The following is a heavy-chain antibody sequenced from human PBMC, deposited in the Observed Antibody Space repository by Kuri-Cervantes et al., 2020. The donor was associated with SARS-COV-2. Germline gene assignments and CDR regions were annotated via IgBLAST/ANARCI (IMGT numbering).Heavy chain of an antibody. V-gene: IGHV3-49*03. J-gene: IGHJ6*03. CDR1: GFTFGDYA. CDR3: TTGPSVAVRPDSYFYMDV. CDR2: SRSKAYGGTS. Sequence: GGSLRLSCTASGFTFGDYAMNWFCQTPGKGLEWVGFSRSKAYGGTSEYAASVKDRFTISRDDTGTIAYLQMNSLKTEDTAVYYCTTGPSVAVRPDSYFYMDVWGKGTTVTVSS. D-gene: IGHD3-10*01.